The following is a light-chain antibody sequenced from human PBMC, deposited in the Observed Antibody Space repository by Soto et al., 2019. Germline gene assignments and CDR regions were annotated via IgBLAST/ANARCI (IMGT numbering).Light chain of an antibody. CDR3: QQYANLPPKVT. Sequence: DIQMTQSPSSLSASVGDRVTITCQASQDISNYLNWYQQKPGKAPKLLIYDASNLETGVPSRFSRSGSGTYFTFPSSSLQPEDIATYYCQQYANLPPKVTFGGGTKVEIK. CDR2: DAS. V-gene: IGKV1-33*01. J-gene: IGKJ4*01. CDR1: QDISNY.